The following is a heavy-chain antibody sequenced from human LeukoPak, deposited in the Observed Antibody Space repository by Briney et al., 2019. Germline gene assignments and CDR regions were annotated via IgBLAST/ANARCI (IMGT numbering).Heavy chain of an antibody. V-gene: IGHV3-48*04. CDR1: GFTSSSYA. CDR2: ISSSGSTI. D-gene: IGHD2-2*01. J-gene: IGHJ4*02. Sequence: PGGSLRLSCAASGFTSSSYAMSWVRQAPGKGLEWVSYISSSGSTIYYADSVKGRFTISRDNAKNSLYLQMNSLRAEDTAVYYCARFVVVPAAISAYFDYWGQGTLVTVSS. CDR3: ARFVVVPAAISAYFDY.